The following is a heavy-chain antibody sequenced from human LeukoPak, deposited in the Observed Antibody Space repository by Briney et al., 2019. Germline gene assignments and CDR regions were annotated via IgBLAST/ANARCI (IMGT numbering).Heavy chain of an antibody. Sequence: PGGSLRLSCAASGFTFSSYSMNWVRQAPGKGLEWVSTISSSSSYIYYADSVKGRFTISRDNAKNSLYLQMNSLRAEDTAVYYCARAPGKYSYGSGHFDYWGQGTLVTVSS. CDR1: GFTFSSYS. CDR2: ISSSSSYI. D-gene: IGHD5-18*01. CDR3: ARAPGKYSYGSGHFDY. V-gene: IGHV3-21*01. J-gene: IGHJ4*02.